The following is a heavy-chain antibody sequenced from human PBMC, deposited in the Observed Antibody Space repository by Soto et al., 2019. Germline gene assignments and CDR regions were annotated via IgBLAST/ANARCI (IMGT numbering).Heavy chain of an antibody. CDR2: ISAGGAGT. CDR1: GFTFSSYA. D-gene: IGHD5-18*01. CDR3: AKGYRSFDY. Sequence: GGSLRLSCAVSGFTFSSYAMSWVRQAPGKGLEWISGISAGGAGTYYADSVKGRFTISRDNSKNTQYLQMNSLRAEDTAVYYCAKGYRSFDYWGQGTLVTVPS. V-gene: IGHV3-23*01. J-gene: IGHJ4*02.